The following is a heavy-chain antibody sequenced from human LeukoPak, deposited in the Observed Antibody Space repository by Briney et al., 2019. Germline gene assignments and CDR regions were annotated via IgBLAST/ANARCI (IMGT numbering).Heavy chain of an antibody. CDR1: GFTFSSYA. CDR2: ISGSGGST. J-gene: IGHJ5*02. V-gene: IGHV3-23*01. D-gene: IGHD3-9*01. Sequence: GGSLRLSCAASGFTFSSYAMSWVRQAPGKGLECVSAISGSGGSTYYADSVKGRFTISRDNSRNTLYLQMNSLRAEDTAVYYCASEGYYDILTGYYKSWGQGTLVTVSS. CDR3: ASEGYYDILTGYYKS.